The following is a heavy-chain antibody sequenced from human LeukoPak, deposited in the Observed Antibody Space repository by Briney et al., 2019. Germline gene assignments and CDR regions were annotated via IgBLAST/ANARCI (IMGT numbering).Heavy chain of an antibody. V-gene: IGHV4-59*01. J-gene: IGHJ4*02. Sequence: PSETLSLTCTVSGGSISNSYWSWIRQPPGKGLEWIGFFHDSESTNYNPSLKSQVSISLDTSKNQVSLWLSSVTAADTAVYYCARGDPSGTPGTGFDFWGQGTLVTVSS. CDR2: FHDSEST. CDR3: ARGDPSGTPGTGFDF. CDR1: GGSISNSY. D-gene: IGHD2-15*01.